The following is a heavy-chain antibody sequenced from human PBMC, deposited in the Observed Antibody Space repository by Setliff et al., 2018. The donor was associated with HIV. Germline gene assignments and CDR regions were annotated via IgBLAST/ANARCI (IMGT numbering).Heavy chain of an antibody. CDR2: INWNGYKT. V-gene: IGHV3-20*04. Sequence: PGGSLRLSCEASGFAFDNYGMSWVRQAPGKGLEWVSGINWNGYKTGYVDSVKGRFTISRDNAKNSLFLQMNSLRAEDTAVYYCARGQTSVTLQFDHWGQGTLVTVSS. J-gene: IGHJ4*02. D-gene: IGHD4-17*01. CDR1: GFAFDNYG. CDR3: ARGQTSVTLQFDH.